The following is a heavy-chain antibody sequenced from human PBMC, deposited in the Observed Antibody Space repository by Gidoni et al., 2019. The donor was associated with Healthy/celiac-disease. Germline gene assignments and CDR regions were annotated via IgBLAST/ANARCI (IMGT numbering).Heavy chain of an antibody. D-gene: IGHD4-4*01. V-gene: IGHV4-61*02. J-gene: IGHJ3*02. Sequence: QVQLQESGPGLVKPSQTLSLTCTVSGGSISSGRYYWSWIRQPAGTGLEWIGRIYTSGSTNYNPSLKSRVTISVDTSKNQFSLKLSSVTAADTAVYYCAREEATWTVTPDAFDIWGQGTMVTVSS. CDR2: IYTSGST. CDR3: AREEATWTVTPDAFDI. CDR1: GGSISSGRYY.